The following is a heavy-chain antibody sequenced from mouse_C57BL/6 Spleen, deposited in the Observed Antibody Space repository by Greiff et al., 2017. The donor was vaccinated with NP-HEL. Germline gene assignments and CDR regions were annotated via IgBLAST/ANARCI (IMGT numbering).Heavy chain of an antibody. CDR3: TSEYDYGFDY. CDR2: IDPETGGT. J-gene: IGHJ2*01. Sequence: VQLQQSGAELVRPGASVTLSCKASGYTFTDYEMHWVKQTPVHGLEWIGAIDPETGGTAYNQKFKGKAILTADKSSSTAYMELRSLTSEDSAVYYCTSEYDYGFDYWGQGTTLTVSS. D-gene: IGHD2-4*01. CDR1: GYTFTDYE. V-gene: IGHV1-15*01.